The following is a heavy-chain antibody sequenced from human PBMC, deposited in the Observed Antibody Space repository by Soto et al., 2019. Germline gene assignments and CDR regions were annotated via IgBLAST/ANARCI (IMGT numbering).Heavy chain of an antibody. CDR1: GFTFSSYW. V-gene: IGHV3-7*03. CDR2: IKQDGSEK. D-gene: IGHD3-9*01. Sequence: PGGSLSLSCAASGFTFSSYWMSWVRQAPGKGLEWVANIKQDGSEKYYVDSVKGRFTISRDNAKNSLYLQMNSLRAEDTAVYYCARVGGYDILTGPLDYWGQGTLVTVSS. J-gene: IGHJ4*02. CDR3: ARVGGYDILTGPLDY.